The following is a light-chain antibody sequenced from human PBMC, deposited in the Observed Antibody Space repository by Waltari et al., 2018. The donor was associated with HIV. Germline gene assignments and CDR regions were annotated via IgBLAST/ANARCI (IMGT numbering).Light chain of an antibody. CDR3: CSYTTSNTWV. Sequence: QSALTQPASVSGSPGQSIPIPCVGNNGDIGSYKFVSWYQQYADKAPRLMIYEVTKRASGVSNRFSASKSVNTASLTISGLQADDEGDYYCCSYTTSNTWVFGGGTKLTVL. CDR2: EVT. V-gene: IGLV2-23*02. J-gene: IGLJ3*02. CDR1: NGDIGSYKF.